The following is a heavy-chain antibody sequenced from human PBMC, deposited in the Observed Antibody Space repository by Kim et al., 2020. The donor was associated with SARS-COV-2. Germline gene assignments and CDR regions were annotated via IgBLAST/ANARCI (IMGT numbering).Heavy chain of an antibody. CDR2: IYTSGST. CDR3: ARESGSGSYYNEADAFDI. V-gene: IGHV4-61*02. Sequence: SETLSLTCTVSGGSISSGSYYWSWIRQPAGKGLEWIGRIYTSGSTNYNPSLKSRVTISVDTSKNQFSLKLSSVTAADTAVYYCARESGSGSYYNEADAFDIWGQGTMVTVSS. D-gene: IGHD3-10*01. J-gene: IGHJ3*02. CDR1: GGSISSGSYY.